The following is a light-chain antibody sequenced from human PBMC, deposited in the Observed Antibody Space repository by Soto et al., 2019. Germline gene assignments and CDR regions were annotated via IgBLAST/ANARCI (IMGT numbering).Light chain of an antibody. V-gene: IGKV3D-15*01. Sequence: EIVMTQSPATLSVSPGERATLSCRASQSVSSCLAWYQQNPGQAPRLLIYAASSMATGIPARFSGSGSGTDFTLTISSLQPEDFAVYYCQQYNSWPLTFGGGTKVEIK. J-gene: IGKJ4*01. CDR1: QSVSSC. CDR3: QQYNSWPLT. CDR2: AAS.